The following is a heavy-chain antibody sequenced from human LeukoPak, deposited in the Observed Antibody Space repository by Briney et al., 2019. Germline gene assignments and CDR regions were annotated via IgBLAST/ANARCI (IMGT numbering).Heavy chain of an antibody. CDR3: AREGPYYFDY. J-gene: IGHJ4*02. CDR1: GFTFSSYA. CDR2: ISYDGSNK. Sequence: GGSLRLSCAAFGFTFSSYAMHWVRQAPGKGLEWVAVISYDGSNKYYADSVKGRFTISRDNSKNTLYLQMNSLRAEDTAVCYCAREGPYYFDYWGQGTLVTVSS. V-gene: IGHV3-30-3*01.